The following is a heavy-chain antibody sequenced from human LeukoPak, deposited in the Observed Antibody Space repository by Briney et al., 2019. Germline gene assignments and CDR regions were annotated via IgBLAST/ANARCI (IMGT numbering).Heavy chain of an antibody. CDR3: ARLTYYDFWSGYNYAFDI. J-gene: IGHJ3*02. Sequence: ASVKVSCKASGYTFTSYGISWVRQAPGQGLEWMGWISAYNGNTNYAQKLQGRVTMTTDTSTSTAYMELRSLRSDDTAVYYCARLTYYDFWSGYNYAFDIWGQGTMVTVSS. CDR1: GYTFTSYG. V-gene: IGHV1-18*01. D-gene: IGHD3-3*01. CDR2: ISAYNGNT.